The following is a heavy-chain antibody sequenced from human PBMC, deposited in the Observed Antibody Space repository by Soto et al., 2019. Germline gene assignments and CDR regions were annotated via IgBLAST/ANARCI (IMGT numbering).Heavy chain of an antibody. CDR2: INPNSGGT. V-gene: IGHV1-2*04. Sequence: GASVKVSCKASGYTFTGYYMHWVRQAPGQGLEWMGWINPNSGGTNYAQKFQGWVTMTRDTSISTAYMELSRLRSDDTAVYYCARDGAGGDILTGYPPGNWFDPWGQGTLVTVSS. CDR3: ARDGAGGDILTGYPPGNWFDP. D-gene: IGHD3-9*01. J-gene: IGHJ5*02. CDR1: GYTFTGYY.